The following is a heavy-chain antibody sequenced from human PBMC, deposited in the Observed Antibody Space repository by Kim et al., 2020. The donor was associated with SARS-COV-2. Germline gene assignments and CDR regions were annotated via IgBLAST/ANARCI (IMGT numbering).Heavy chain of an antibody. D-gene: IGHD3-10*01. V-gene: IGHV1-69*02. Sequence: AQKFQGRVTITADKSTSTAYMELSSLRSEATAVYYCARPPGKDARGAFDIWGQGTMVTVSS. CDR3: ARPPGKDARGAFDI. J-gene: IGHJ3*02.